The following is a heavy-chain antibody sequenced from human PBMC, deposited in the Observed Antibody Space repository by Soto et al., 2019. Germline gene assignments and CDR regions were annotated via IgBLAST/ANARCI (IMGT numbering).Heavy chain of an antibody. V-gene: IGHV4-59*01. J-gene: IGHJ3*02. Sequence: KTSENLSLTCTVSGGSISSYYWSWIRQPPGKGLEWIGYIYYSGSTNYNPSLKSRVTISVDTSKNQFSLKLSSVTAADTAVYYCARDTTFQQLSPESAFDIWGQGTMVTVSS. CDR3: ARDTTFQQLSPESAFDI. CDR1: GGSISSYY. CDR2: IYYSGST. D-gene: IGHD6-13*01.